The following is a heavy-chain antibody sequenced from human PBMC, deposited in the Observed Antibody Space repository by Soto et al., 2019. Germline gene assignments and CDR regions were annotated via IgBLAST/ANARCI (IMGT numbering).Heavy chain of an antibody. CDR1: GDSMSSADW. V-gene: IGHV4-4*02. CDR2: IHHSGGI. CDR3: VCNGYYSLDH. J-gene: IGHJ4*02. D-gene: IGHD6-25*01. Sequence: QVQLQESGPGLVKPSGTLSLTCAVSGDSMSSADWWRWVRQPPGKGLEWIGEIHHSGGINYHPSLRSRVTISVDMSKNQFSLNLSSVTAADTAVYFCVCNGYYSLDHWGQGTLVIVSP.